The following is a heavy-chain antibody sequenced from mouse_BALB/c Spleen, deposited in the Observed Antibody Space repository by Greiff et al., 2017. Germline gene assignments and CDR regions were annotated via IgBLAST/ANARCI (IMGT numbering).Heavy chain of an antibody. CDR2: IRNKANGYTT. CDR3: ARDMGGLLWDY. V-gene: IGHV7-3*02. CDR1: GFTFTDYY. D-gene: IGHD2-10*01. Sequence: EVKLMESGGGLVQPGGSLRLSCATSGFTFTDYYMSWVRQPPGKALEWLGFIRNKANGYTTEYSASVKGRFTISRDNSKSILYLQMNTLRAEDSATYYCARDMGGLLWDYWGQGTTLTVSS. J-gene: IGHJ2*01.